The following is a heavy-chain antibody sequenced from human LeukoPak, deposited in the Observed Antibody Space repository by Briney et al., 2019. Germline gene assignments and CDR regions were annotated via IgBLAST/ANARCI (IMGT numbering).Heavy chain of an antibody. Sequence: PSETLSLTCTVSGGSISSYYWSWIRQPPGKGLEWIGYIYYSGSTNYNPSLKSRVTISVDTSKNQFSLKLSSVTAADTAVYYCARHSEYVNYDFWSGYRDYYFDYWGQGTLVTVSS. D-gene: IGHD3-3*01. CDR3: ARHSEYVNYDFWSGYRDYYFDY. CDR2: IYYSGST. J-gene: IGHJ4*02. V-gene: IGHV4-59*08. CDR1: GGSISSYY.